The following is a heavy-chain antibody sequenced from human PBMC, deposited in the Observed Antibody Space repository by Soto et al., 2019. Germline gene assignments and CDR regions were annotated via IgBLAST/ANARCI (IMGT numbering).Heavy chain of an antibody. CDR2: IYSGGST. Sequence: GGSLRLSCAASGFTVSSNYMSWVRQAPGKGPEWVSVIYSGGSTYYADSVKGRFTISRDNSKNTLYLQMNSLRAEDTAVYYCARESEDYYGSGSYYDYWGQGTLVTVSS. CDR3: ARESEDYYGSGSYYDY. V-gene: IGHV3-66*01. CDR1: GFTVSSNY. J-gene: IGHJ4*02. D-gene: IGHD3-10*01.